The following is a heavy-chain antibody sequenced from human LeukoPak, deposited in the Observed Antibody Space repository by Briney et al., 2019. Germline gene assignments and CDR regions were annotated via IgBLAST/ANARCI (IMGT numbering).Heavy chain of an antibody. J-gene: IGHJ4*02. D-gene: IGHD1-1*01. V-gene: IGHV1-2*02. CDR1: GYTFTGYY. CDR3: AREPGTATGY. CDR2: IYPNTGGT. Sequence: ASVKVSCKASGYTFTGYYLHWVRQAPGQGLEWMGWIYPNTGGTKSTQKFKGRVSMTRDTSITTAYLEINKLTSDDTAVYYCAREPGTATGYWGQGTLVTVSS.